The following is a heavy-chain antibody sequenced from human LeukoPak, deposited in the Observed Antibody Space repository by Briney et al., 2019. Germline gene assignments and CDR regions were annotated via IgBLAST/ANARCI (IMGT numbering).Heavy chain of an antibody. D-gene: IGHD1-1*01. CDR3: ARVGGTAGRDYYYYGMDV. CDR2: IYSGGST. Sequence: SETLSLTCTVSGRSISTYYWSWIRQPPGKGLEWIGYIYSGGSTNYNPSLKSRVTISVDTSKNQFSIKLSSVTAAGTAVYYCARVGGTAGRDYYYYGMDVWGQGTTVTVSS. CDR1: GRSISTYY. V-gene: IGHV4-59*01. J-gene: IGHJ6*02.